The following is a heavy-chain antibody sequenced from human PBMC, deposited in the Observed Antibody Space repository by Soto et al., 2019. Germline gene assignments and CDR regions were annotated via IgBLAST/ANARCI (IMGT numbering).Heavy chain of an antibody. CDR3: ARQDDFWSGSGYCDL. V-gene: IGHV4-39*01. CDR2: IFYNGFT. CDR1: GGSIRSSSYY. J-gene: IGHJ2*01. Sequence: SETLSLTCTVSGGSIRSSSYYWGWIRQPPGKGLEWIGSIFYNGFTYYNASLKSRVTISVDTSKNHFSLKLSSVTAADTAVYFCARQDDFWSGSGYCDLWGRGTLFTVS. D-gene: IGHD3-3*01.